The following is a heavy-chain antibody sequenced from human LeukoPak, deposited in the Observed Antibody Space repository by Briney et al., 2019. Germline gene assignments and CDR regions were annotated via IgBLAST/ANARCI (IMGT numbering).Heavy chain of an antibody. V-gene: IGHV3-23*01. CDR1: GFTFSSYA. CDR2: ISGSGGST. CDR3: ARAPAYYYYYGMDV. D-gene: IGHD2-2*01. J-gene: IGHJ6*02. Sequence: QPGGSLRLSCAASGFTFSSYAMSWVRQAPGKGLEWVSAISGSGGSTYYADSVKGRFTISRDNSKNTLHLQMNSLRAEGTAVYYCARAPAYYYYYGMDVWGQGTTVTVSS.